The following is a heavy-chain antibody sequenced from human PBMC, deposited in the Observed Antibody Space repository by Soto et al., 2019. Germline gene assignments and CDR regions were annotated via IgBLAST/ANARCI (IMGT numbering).Heavy chain of an antibody. CDR3: AGRYCSGGSCYSLWYYGMEV. CDR2: ISSSSSYI. D-gene: IGHD2-15*01. CDR1: GFTFSSYS. J-gene: IGHJ6*02. V-gene: IGHV3-21*01. Sequence: GGSLRLSCAASGFTFSSYSMNWVRQAPGKGLEWVSSISSSSSYIYYADSVKGRFTISRDNAKNSLYLQMNSLRAEDTAAYYCAGRYCSGGSCYSLWYYGMEVWGQGNTVTVSS.